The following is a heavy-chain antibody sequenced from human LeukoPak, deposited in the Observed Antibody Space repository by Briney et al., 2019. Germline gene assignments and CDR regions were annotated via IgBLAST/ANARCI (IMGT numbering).Heavy chain of an antibody. Sequence: GGSLRLSCAASGFTVTTYAMSWVRQAPGKGLECVSTISSSGVSAYYADSVKGRFTISRDNSRNTLYLQMNGLRAEDTAVYYCAKGFTGMDFWGQGSLVTVSS. D-gene: IGHD3-16*01. J-gene: IGHJ4*02. CDR2: ISSSGVSA. CDR1: GFTVTTYA. CDR3: AKGFTGMDF. V-gene: IGHV3-23*01.